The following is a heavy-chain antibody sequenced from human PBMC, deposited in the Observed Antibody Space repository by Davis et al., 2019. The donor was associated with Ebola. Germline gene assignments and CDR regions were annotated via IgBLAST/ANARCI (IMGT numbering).Heavy chain of an antibody. V-gene: IGHV3-23*01. CDR1: GFTFSSYA. J-gene: IGHJ4*02. CDR2: ISGSGGST. CDR3: ARRTPPDY. Sequence: GESLKISCAASGFTFSSYAMHWVRQAPGKGLEWVSAISGSGGSTYYADSVKGRFTISRDNSKNTLYLQMNSLRAEDTAVYYCARRTPPDYWGQGTLVTVSS.